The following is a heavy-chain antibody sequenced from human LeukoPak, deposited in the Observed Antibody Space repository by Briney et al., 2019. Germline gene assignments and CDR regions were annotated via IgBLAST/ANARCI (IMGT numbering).Heavy chain of an antibody. CDR3: ARVGREYSNSSPPDY. CDR2: IDTGGSNT. Sequence: PGGSLRLSCATSGFTLSSYWMHWVRQGPGKGLVWVSRIDTGGSNTLYADPVRGRFTISRDNAKDTLYLQMNSLRVEDTAMYYCARVGREYSNSSPPDYWGQGTLVTVSS. CDR1: GFTLSSYW. D-gene: IGHD6-6*01. V-gene: IGHV3-74*01. J-gene: IGHJ4*02.